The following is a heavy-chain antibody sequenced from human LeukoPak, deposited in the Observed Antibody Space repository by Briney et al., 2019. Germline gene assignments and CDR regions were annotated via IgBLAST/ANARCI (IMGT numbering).Heavy chain of an antibody. D-gene: IGHD1-26*01. J-gene: IGHJ4*02. CDR1: GGSISSYY. Sequence: SQTLSLTCTVSGGSISSYYWSWIRQPPGKGLEWIGYIYYSGSTNYNPSLKSRVTISVDTSKNQFSLKLSSVTAADTAVYYCARYSSGSYFPHFDYWGQGTLVTVSS. CDR3: ARYSSGSYFPHFDY. V-gene: IGHV4-59*01. CDR2: IYYSGST.